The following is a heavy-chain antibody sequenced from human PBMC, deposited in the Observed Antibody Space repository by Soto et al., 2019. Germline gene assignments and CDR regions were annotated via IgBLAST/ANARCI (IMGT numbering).Heavy chain of an antibody. J-gene: IGHJ6*02. D-gene: IGHD2-21*02. CDR3: AGVPSKHIVVVTGLYYYYGMDV. Sequence: GGSLRLSCAASGFTFISYSMNCCRQAPGKWLEWVSSISSSSSYIYYADSVKGRFTISRDNAKNSLYLQMNSLRAEDTAVYYCAGVPSKHIVVVTGLYYYYGMDVWGQGTTVTVSS. CDR1: GFTFISYS. V-gene: IGHV3-21*01. CDR2: ISSSSSYI.